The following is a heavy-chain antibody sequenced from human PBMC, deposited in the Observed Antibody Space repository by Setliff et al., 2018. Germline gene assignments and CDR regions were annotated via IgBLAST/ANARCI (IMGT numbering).Heavy chain of an antibody. D-gene: IGHD3-10*01. V-gene: IGHV3-53*01. CDR3: RLWFGELLRDP. Sequence: PGGSLRLSCAASGVTVSAYDMSWVRQAPGKGLEWVSLLDNDGSTYYSDSVKGRFTISRGTSKNTLYLQMSSLRTEDTAMYYCRLWFGELLRDPWGQGTLVTVSS. CDR2: LDNDGST. J-gene: IGHJ5*02. CDR1: GVTVSAYD.